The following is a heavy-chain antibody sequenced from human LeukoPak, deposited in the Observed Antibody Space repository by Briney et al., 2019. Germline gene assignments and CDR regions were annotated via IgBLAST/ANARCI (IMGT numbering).Heavy chain of an antibody. Sequence: SETLSLTCTVSGGSIRSYYWSWIRQPPGKGLEWIGYIYYSGSTNYNPSLKSRVTISVDTSKNQFSLKLSSVTAADTAVYYCARDEGYGSGSYFDYWGQGTLVTVSS. CDR3: ARDEGYGSGSYFDY. CDR1: GGSIRSYY. J-gene: IGHJ4*02. V-gene: IGHV4-59*01. CDR2: IYYSGST. D-gene: IGHD3-10*01.